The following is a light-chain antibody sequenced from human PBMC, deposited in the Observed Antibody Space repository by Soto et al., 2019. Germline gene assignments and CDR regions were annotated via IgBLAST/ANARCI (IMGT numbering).Light chain of an antibody. Sequence: DIHMTQSPSSLSASVGDRVTITCRASQSISSYLNWYQQKSGKAPKLLIYDASDLETGVPSRFSGSGSGTDFTFTINSLQPEDIATYYCQQYDNLPLTFGGGTKVDIK. V-gene: IGKV1-33*01. CDR2: DAS. CDR1: QSISSY. J-gene: IGKJ4*01. CDR3: QQYDNLPLT.